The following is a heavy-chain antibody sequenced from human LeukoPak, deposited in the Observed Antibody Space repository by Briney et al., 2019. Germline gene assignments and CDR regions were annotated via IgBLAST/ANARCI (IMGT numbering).Heavy chain of an antibody. Sequence: SETLSLTCAVYGGSFSGYYWSWIRQPPGKGLEWIGEINHSGSTNYNPSLKSRVTISVDTSKNQFSLKLSFVTAADTAVYYCARSRDGSGSYYNDLDYWGQGTLVTVS. CDR1: GGSFSGYY. J-gene: IGHJ4*02. CDR2: INHSGST. V-gene: IGHV4-34*01. CDR3: ARSRDGSGSYYNDLDY. D-gene: IGHD3-10*01.